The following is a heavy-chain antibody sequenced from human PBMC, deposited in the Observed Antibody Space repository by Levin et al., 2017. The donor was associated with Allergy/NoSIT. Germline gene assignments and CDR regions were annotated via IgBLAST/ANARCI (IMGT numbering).Heavy chain of an antibody. CDR2: IYPGDSGT. CDR3: ARPRGTKYTSTWYYYYGMDV. CDR1: GYSFPSYW. J-gene: IGHJ6*02. V-gene: IGHV5-51*01. D-gene: IGHD1-7*01. Sequence: GESLKISCKGSGYSFPSYWIAWVRQMPGKGLEWMGIIYPGDSGTRYSPSFQGQVTISADKSINTAYLQWSSLKASDTAMYYCARPRGTKYTSTWYYYYGMDVWGQGTTVTVSS.